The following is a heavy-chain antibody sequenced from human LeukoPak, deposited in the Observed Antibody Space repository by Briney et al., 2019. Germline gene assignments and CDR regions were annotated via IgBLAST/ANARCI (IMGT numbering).Heavy chain of an antibody. J-gene: IGHJ6*03. D-gene: IGHD5-18*01. Sequence: SQTLSLTCTVSGGSISSGSYYWSWIRQPAGKGLEWIGRIYTSGSTNYNPSLKSRVTISVDTSKNQFSLKLSSVTAADTAVYYCARVELWPDYYYYYMDVWGKGTTVTVSS. CDR1: GGSISSGSYY. CDR2: IYTSGST. CDR3: ARVELWPDYYYYYMDV. V-gene: IGHV4-61*02.